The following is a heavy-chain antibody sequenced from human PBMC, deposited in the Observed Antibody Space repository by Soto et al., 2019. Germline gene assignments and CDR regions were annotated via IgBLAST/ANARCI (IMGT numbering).Heavy chain of an antibody. Sequence: EVQVLESGGGLAQPGGSLRLSCSASGFPFSSYAMSWVRQAPGKGLEWVSSFSGGGASTEYADSVKGRFTISRDTSKNMVYLQMNNLRADDTAVYYFAKDRGYYFGSGSYYDAFAIWGQGTTVTVSS. V-gene: IGHV3-23*01. CDR3: AKDRGYYFGSGSYYDAFAI. CDR2: FSGGGAST. D-gene: IGHD3-10*01. CDR1: GFPFSSYA. J-gene: IGHJ3*02.